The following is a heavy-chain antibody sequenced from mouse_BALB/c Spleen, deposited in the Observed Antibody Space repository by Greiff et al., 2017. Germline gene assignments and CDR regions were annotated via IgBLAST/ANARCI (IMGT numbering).Heavy chain of an antibody. CDR3: ARDRYAKYYFDY. D-gene: IGHD2-14*01. V-gene: IGHV5-6-3*01. CDR2: INSNGGST. CDR1: GFTFSSYG. Sequence: DVQVVESGGGLVQPGGSLKLSCAASGFTFSSYGMSWVRQTPDKRLELVATINSNGGSTYYPDSVKGRFTISRDNAKNTLYLQMNSLKSEDTAMYYCARDRYAKYYFDYWGQGTTLTVSS. J-gene: IGHJ2*01.